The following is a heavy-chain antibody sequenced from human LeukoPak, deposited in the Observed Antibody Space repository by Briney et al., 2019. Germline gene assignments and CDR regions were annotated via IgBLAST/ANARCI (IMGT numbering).Heavy chain of an antibody. Sequence: ASVKVSCKASGYTFTSYYMHWVRQAPGQGLEWMGIINPSGGSTSYAQKFQGRVTMTRDTSTSTAYMELSSLRSEDTAVYYCARAGHQPEYSSSSGSYYYYGMDVWGQGTTVTVSS. CDR1: GYTFTSYY. D-gene: IGHD6-6*01. CDR2: INPSGGST. CDR3: ARAGHQPEYSSSSGSYYYYGMDV. V-gene: IGHV1-46*01. J-gene: IGHJ6*02.